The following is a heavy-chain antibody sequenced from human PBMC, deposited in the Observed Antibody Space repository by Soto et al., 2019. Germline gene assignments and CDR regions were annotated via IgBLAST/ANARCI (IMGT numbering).Heavy chain of an antibody. J-gene: IGHJ6*03. CDR2: MNPDSGDT. D-gene: IGHD3-10*01. V-gene: IGHV1-8*01. Sequence: QEQLVQSGAEVKKPGAPVKVSCKASGYTFSNYHINWVRQASGHGLEWMGWMNPDSGDTGYAEKFQGRVTRTRNSSISTAYMELSGLRSEDTAVYYCAREAASDPSFYYHYMDVWGKGTTVTVSS. CDR3: AREAASDPSFYYHYMDV. CDR1: GYTFSNYH.